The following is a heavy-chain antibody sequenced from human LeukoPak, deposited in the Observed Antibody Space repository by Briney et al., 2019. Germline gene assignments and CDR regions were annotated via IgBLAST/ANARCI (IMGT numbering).Heavy chain of an antibody. D-gene: IGHD6-19*01. V-gene: IGHV3-72*01. CDR1: GLTLSDHY. CDR3: VRVRGSGWDQNYFDC. Sequence: GGSLRLSCAASGLTLSDHYMDWVRQAPGKGLEWVGRTRNKVNGYTTEYAASVKGRFTISRDDSKNSLYLQPSSLKTEDTAMYYCVRVRGSGWDQNYFDCWGQGTLVTVSS. J-gene: IGHJ4*02. CDR2: TRNKVNGYTT.